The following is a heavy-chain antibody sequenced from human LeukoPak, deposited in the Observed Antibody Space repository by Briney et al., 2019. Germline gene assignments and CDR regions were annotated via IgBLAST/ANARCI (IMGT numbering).Heavy chain of an antibody. CDR1: GYSISSGYY. CDR2: MYHSGSF. CDR3: AREDSYYMDV. V-gene: IGHV4-38-2*02. Sequence: SETLSLTCTVSGYSISSGYYWGWIRQPPGRGLEWIGSMYHSGSFHYNPSLKSRITISVDKSKNQFYLKLSSMTAADTAVYYCAREDSYYMDVWGKGATVTVSS. J-gene: IGHJ6*03.